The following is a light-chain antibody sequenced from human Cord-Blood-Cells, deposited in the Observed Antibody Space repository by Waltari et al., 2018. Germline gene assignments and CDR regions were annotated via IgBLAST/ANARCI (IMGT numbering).Light chain of an antibody. CDR2: DVS. Sequence: QSALTQPASVSGSPGQSITISYTGTSSDVGGYNYVSWYQQHPGKAPKLMIYDVSKRPSGVSNRFSGSKSGNTASLTISGLQAEDEADYYCSSYTSSSTLYVFGTGTKVTVL. CDR1: SSDVGGYNY. CDR3: SSYTSSSTLYV. J-gene: IGLJ1*01. V-gene: IGLV2-14*01.